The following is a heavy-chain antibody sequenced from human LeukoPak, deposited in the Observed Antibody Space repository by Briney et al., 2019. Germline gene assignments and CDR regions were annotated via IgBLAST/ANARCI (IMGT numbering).Heavy chain of an antibody. CDR1: GYTFTSYW. Sequence: GESLNISCKGSGYTFTSYWIGWVRQMPGKGLEWMGIIYPGDPDTRYSPSFQGQVTISADKSISTAYLQWSSLKASDTAMYYCARQRDYMFDYWGQGTLVTVSS. CDR3: ARQRDYMFDY. J-gene: IGHJ4*02. V-gene: IGHV5-51*01. D-gene: IGHD4-11*01. CDR2: IYPGDPDT.